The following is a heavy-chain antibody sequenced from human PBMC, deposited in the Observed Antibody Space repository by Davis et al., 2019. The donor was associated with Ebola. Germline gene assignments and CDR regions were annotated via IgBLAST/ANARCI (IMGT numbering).Heavy chain of an antibody. V-gene: IGHV4-30-4*07. CDR2: IYYSGST. J-gene: IGHJ5*02. Sequence: SETLSLTCAVSGGSISSGGYSWSWIRQPPGKGLEWIGYIYYSGSTYYNPSLKSRVTISVDTSKNQFSLKLSSVTAADTAMYYCARGYGDYLISYNWFDPWGQGTLVTVSS. D-gene: IGHD4-17*01. CDR1: GGSISSGGYS. CDR3: ARGYGDYLISYNWFDP.